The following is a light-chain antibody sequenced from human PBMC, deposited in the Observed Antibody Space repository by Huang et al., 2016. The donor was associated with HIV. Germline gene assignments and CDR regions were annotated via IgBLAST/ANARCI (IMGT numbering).Light chain of an antibody. J-gene: IGKJ4*01. Sequence: DIQMTQSPSSLSASVGDRVTITCQASQDISNYLNWYQQTPGKAPKLLIYDASNLETGVPSRFSGSGSGTDFTFTSSSLQPEDIASYYCQQYDTLTFGGGTKVEIK. CDR1: QDISNY. CDR3: QQYDTLT. V-gene: IGKV1-33*01. CDR2: DAS.